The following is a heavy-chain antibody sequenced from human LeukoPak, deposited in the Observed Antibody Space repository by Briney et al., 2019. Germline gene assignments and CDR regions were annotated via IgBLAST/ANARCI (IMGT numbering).Heavy chain of an antibody. Sequence: ASVKVSCKASGGTFSSYAISWVRQAPGQGLEWMGGIIPIFGTANYAQKFQGRVTITTDESTSTAYMELSSLRSEDTAVYYCASLEVVAATELGYWGQGTLVTVSS. V-gene: IGHV1-69*05. CDR1: GGTFSSYA. CDR3: ASLEVVAATELGY. J-gene: IGHJ4*02. CDR2: IIPIFGTA. D-gene: IGHD2-15*01.